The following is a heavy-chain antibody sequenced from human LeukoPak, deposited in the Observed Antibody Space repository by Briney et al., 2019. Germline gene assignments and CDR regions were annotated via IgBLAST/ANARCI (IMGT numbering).Heavy chain of an antibody. Sequence: PSETLSLNCAVYGGSFSGYYWGWIRQPPGKGLEWIGEINHSGSTNYNPSLKSRVTISVDTSKNQFSLKLSSVTAADTAVYYCARGGCSSTSCPYSDWFDPWGQRTLVTVSS. V-gene: IGHV4-34*01. CDR2: INHSGST. CDR1: GGSFSGYY. CDR3: ARGGCSSTSCPYSDWFDP. D-gene: IGHD2-2*01. J-gene: IGHJ5*02.